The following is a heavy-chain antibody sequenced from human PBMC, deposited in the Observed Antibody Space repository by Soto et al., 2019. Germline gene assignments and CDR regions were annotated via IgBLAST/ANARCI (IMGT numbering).Heavy chain of an antibody. CDR1: GVPLNIYG. Sequence: QPGGSLRLACAASGVPLNIYGMHLVRQSPGKGLEWVASISYDGSNKYYADSVKGQFTISRDNSKNTLYLLMNSLRAEDTAVYYCVKGNQDREYFIHVWCQASNDTLFS. D-gene: IGHD3-16*01. CDR2: ISYDGSNK. CDR3: VKGNQDREYFIHV. J-gene: IGHJ6*02. V-gene: IGHV3-30*18.